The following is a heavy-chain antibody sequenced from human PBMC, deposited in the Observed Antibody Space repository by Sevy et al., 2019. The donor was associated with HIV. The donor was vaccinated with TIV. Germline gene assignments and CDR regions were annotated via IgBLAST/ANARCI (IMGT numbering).Heavy chain of an antibody. CDR2: ISSSGSTI. D-gene: IGHD2-2*01. J-gene: IGHJ6*02. Sequence: GGSLRLSCAASGFTFSDYYMSWIRQAPGKGLEWVSYISSSGSTIYYADSVKGRFTISRDNAKNSLYLQMNSLRAEDTAVYYCARSRYCSSTSCRPYYYYGMDVWGQGTTVTVSS. V-gene: IGHV3-11*01. CDR3: ARSRYCSSTSCRPYYYYGMDV. CDR1: GFTFSDYY.